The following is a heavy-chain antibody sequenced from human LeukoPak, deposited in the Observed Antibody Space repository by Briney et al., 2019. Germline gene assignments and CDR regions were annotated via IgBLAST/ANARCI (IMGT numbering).Heavy chain of an antibody. Sequence: SETLSLTCTVSGGSISSYYWSWVRQPAGKGLEWIGRIYTSGSTNYNPSLKSRVTMSVDTSKNQFSLKLSSVTAADTAVYYCAGTEPPTGNYNWFDPWGQGTLVTVSS. D-gene: IGHD1-14*01. CDR3: AGTEPPTGNYNWFDP. V-gene: IGHV4-4*07. CDR1: GGSISSYY. J-gene: IGHJ5*02. CDR2: IYTSGST.